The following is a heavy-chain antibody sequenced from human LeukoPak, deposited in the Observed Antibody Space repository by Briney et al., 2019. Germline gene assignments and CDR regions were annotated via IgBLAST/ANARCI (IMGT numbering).Heavy chain of an antibody. V-gene: IGHV1-2*02. CDR3: ARDGHRRYYYDSSDYRFDY. D-gene: IGHD3-22*01. CDR2: INPNSGGT. Sequence: GASVKVSCKASGYAFSAYYMHWVRQAPGQGLEWMGWINPNSGGTNYAQKFQGRVTMTRDTSISTAYMELRSLRSDDTAMYYCARDGHRRYYYDSSDYRFDYWGQGTLVTVSS. CDR1: GYAFSAYY. J-gene: IGHJ4*02.